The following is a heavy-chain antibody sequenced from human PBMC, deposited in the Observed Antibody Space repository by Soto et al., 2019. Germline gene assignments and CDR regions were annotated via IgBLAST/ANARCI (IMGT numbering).Heavy chain of an antibody. Sequence: EVQGVESGGGLVQPGGALRLSCAASGFTFTNYWMHWVRQVPGEGLVWGSRIDNHGDGTSYADFVKGRFTISRANAKNTLYLQMNSLRVEDTAIYYCGTVFEKWGQGTMVTVSS. CDR1: GFTFTNYW. V-gene: IGHV3-74*01. CDR3: GTVFEK. CDR2: IDNHGDGT. J-gene: IGHJ3*02.